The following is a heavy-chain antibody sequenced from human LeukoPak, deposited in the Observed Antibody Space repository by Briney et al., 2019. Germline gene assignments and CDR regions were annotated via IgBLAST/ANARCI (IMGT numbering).Heavy chain of an antibody. V-gene: IGHV3-33*01. D-gene: IGHD6-19*01. CDR1: GFTFSSHG. J-gene: IGHJ3*02. Sequence: GGSLRLSCAASGFTFSSHGMHWVRQAPGKGLEWAAVIWYDGSNKFYADSVRGRFTISRDNSKNTLYVQMNSLRAEDTAVYYCARGRGSGWCDAFDIWGQGTMVTVSS. CDR2: IWYDGSNK. CDR3: ARGRGSGWCDAFDI.